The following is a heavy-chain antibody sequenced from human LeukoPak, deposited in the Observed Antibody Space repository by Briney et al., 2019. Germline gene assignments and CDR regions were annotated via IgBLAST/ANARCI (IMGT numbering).Heavy chain of an antibody. J-gene: IGHJ6*03. Sequence: ASVKVSCKASGYTFTSYGISWVRQAPGQGLEWMGWISAYNGNTNYAQKPQGRVTMTTDTSTSTAYMELRSLRSDDTAVYYCAVYSSSSRYYYYYYMDVWGKGTTVTVSS. D-gene: IGHD6-6*01. CDR2: ISAYNGNT. CDR3: AVYSSSSRYYYYYYMDV. V-gene: IGHV1-18*01. CDR1: GYTFTSYG.